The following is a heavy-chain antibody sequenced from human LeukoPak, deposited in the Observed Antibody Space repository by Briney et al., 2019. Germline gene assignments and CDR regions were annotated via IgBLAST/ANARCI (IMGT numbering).Heavy chain of an antibody. Sequence: ASVKVSCKASGDTFTTYGITWVRQAPGQGLEWMGIINPSGGSTSYAQKFQGRVTMTRDTSTSTVYMELSSLRSEDTAVYYCARVAPFTGIVGPLDPFDYWGQGTLVTVSS. CDR1: GDTFTTYG. V-gene: IGHV1-46*01. D-gene: IGHD1-26*01. CDR2: INPSGGST. J-gene: IGHJ4*02. CDR3: ARVAPFTGIVGPLDPFDY.